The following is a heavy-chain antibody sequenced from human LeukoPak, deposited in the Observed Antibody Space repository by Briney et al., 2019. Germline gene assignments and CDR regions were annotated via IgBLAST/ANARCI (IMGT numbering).Heavy chain of an antibody. V-gene: IGHV3-23*01. Sequence: GGSLRLSCAASGFTFSGYAMSWVRQAPGKGLEWVSAISGSGGHTYYADSVKGRFTISRDNSENMLYLQMNSLRAEDTAVYYCAKVPSHDFWSGYYYGMDVWGQGTTVTVSS. CDR2: ISGSGGHT. D-gene: IGHD3-3*01. J-gene: IGHJ6*02. CDR3: AKVPSHDFWSGYYYGMDV. CDR1: GFTFSGYA.